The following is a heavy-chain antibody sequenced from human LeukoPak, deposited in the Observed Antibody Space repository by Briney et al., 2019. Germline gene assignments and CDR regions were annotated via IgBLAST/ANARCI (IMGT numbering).Heavy chain of an antibody. J-gene: IGHJ4*02. Sequence: PGGSLRLSCAASGFIVSSNYMSWVRQAPGKGLEWVSVIYSGGRTYYADSVKGRFTISRDNSKNTLYLQMNSLRAEDTAVYYCARDLSLWGQGTLVTVSS. V-gene: IGHV3-53*01. D-gene: IGHD2/OR15-2a*01. CDR3: ARDLSL. CDR1: GFIVSSNY. CDR2: IYSGGRT.